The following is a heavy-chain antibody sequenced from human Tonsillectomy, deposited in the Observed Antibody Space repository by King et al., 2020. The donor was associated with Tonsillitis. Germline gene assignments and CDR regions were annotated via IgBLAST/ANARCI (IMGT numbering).Heavy chain of an antibody. CDR2: IKQDGSEK. CDR3: ARARLAVAGTPCGY. Sequence: QLVQSGGGLVQPGGSLRLSCAASGFTVGSYWMSWVRQVPGKGLEWVANIKQDGSEKYYVDSVKGRFTISRDNAKNSLYLQMNSLRVEDTAVYYCARARLAVAGTPCGYWGQGTLVTVSS. CDR1: GFTVGSYW. V-gene: IGHV3-7*01. J-gene: IGHJ4*02. D-gene: IGHD6-19*01.